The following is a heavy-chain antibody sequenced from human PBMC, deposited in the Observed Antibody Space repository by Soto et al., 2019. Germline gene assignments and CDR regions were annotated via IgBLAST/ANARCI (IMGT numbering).Heavy chain of an antibody. CDR1: GGIFSSYA. D-gene: IGHD3-22*01. J-gene: IGHJ3*02. V-gene: IGHV1-69*05. CDR2: IIPIFGTA. CDR3: ARDRYYYDSSGYYRPWDAFDI. Sequence: QVQLVQSGAEVKRPGSSVKVSCKASGGIFSSYAISWVRQAPGQGLEWMGGIIPIFGTANYAQKFQGRVTITPDEYTSTAYMELSCMRSEDTAVYYCARDRYYYDSSGYYRPWDAFDIWGQGTMVTVAA.